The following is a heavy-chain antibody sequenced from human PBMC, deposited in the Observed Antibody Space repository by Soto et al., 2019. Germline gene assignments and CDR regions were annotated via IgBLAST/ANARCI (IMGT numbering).Heavy chain of an antibody. CDR2: ISYDGSNK. V-gene: IGHV3-30*18. J-gene: IGHJ4*02. CDR1: GFTFSSYG. D-gene: IGHD1-26*01. Sequence: PGGSLRLSCAASGFTFSSYGMHWVRQAPGKGLEWVAVISYDGSNKYYADSVKGRFTISRDNSKNTLYLQMNSLRAEDTAVYYCAKLHTAGASDLEFDYWGQGTRVTVS. CDR3: AKLHTAGASDLEFDY.